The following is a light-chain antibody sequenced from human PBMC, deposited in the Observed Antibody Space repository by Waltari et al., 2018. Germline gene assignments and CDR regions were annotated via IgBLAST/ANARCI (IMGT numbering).Light chain of an antibody. CDR3: AAWDDSDGGRVV. V-gene: IGLV1-47*01. J-gene: IGLJ2*01. CDR1: TSNLRKHF. CDR2: KDK. Sequence: QSVMTQPPSLSETPGQTVTISCSGSTSNLRKHFVFWYQQLAVTAPNPLLYKDKQGPSGVPDRFSGSKSGTSASLAISGLQSDDEADYYGAAWDDSDGGRVVFGGGTTLTVL.